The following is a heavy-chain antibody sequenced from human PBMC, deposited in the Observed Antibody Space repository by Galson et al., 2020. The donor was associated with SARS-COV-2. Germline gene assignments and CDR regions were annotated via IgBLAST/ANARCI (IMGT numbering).Heavy chain of an antibody. CDR1: GFTFDDYA. Sequence: GGSLRLSCAASGFTFDDYAMHWVRQAPGKGLEWVSGISWNSGSIGYADSVKGRFTISRDNAKNSLYLQMNSLRTEDTALYYCAKDNYEGDYTVFDYWGQGTLVTVSS. CDR2: ISWNSGSI. D-gene: IGHD4-17*01. CDR3: AKDNYEGDYTVFDY. J-gene: IGHJ4*02. V-gene: IGHV3-9*01.